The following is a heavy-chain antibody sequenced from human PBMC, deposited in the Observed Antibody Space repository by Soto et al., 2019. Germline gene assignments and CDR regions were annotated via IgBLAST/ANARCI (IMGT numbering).Heavy chain of an antibody. J-gene: IGHJ6*02. CDR1: GYTFANYA. CDR2: INVGNGNI. CDR3: ARSEQYYYDSSGYYYPSGYYYYGMGV. Sequence: ASVKVSCKASGYTFANYAMHWVRQAPGQRLEWMGWINVGNGNIKYSQKFKGRVTITRDTSATTAYMELSSLRSEDTAGYYCARSEQYYYDSSGYYYPSGYYYYGMGVWGQGTTVTAP. D-gene: IGHD3-22*01. V-gene: IGHV1-3*01.